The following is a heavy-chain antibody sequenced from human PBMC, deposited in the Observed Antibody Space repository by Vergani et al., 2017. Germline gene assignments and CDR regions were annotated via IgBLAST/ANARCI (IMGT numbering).Heavy chain of an antibody. V-gene: IGHV5-51*01. CDR3: ARHTTYTDS. CDR1: EYSFGNYW. J-gene: IGHJ4*02. CDR2: IYPADADT. Sequence: EVELVQSGPEMRKPGESLKISCQGSEYSFGNYWIGWLRQMPGKGLEWMGIIYPADADTRYSPSFQGQVTISADKSISTAFLQWASLKASDTALYDCARHTTYTDSWGQGTLVTVSS. D-gene: IGHD1-1*01.